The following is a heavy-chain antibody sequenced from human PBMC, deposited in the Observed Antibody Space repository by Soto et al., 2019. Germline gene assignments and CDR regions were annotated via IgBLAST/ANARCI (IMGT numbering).Heavy chain of an antibody. V-gene: IGHV4-39*01. J-gene: IGHJ6*02. CDR3: ARHLRSGSVHGMDV. Sequence: QLQLQESGPGLVKPSETLSLTCTVSGGSISSRSYYWGWIRQPPGKGLEWIGSIYYSGNTYYNPSLKSRVIISVDTSKNQFSLKLSSVTATDRAVYYCARHLRSGSVHGMDVWGQGTTVTVSS. D-gene: IGHD2-15*01. CDR2: IYYSGNT. CDR1: GGSISSRSYY.